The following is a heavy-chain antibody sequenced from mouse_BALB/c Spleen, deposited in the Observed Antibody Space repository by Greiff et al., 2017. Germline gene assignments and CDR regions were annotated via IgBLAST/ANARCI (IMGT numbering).Heavy chain of an antibody. V-gene: IGHV2-9*02. D-gene: IGHD4-1*01. CDR3: ARRSNWDWFAY. Sequence: VNLVESGPGLVAPSQSLSITCTVSGFSLTSYGVHWVRQPPGKGLEWLGVIWAGGSTNYNSALMSRLSISKDNSKSQVFLKMNSLQTDDTAMYYCARRSNWDWFAYWGQGTLVTVSA. CDR2: IWAGGST. J-gene: IGHJ3*01. CDR1: GFSLTSYG.